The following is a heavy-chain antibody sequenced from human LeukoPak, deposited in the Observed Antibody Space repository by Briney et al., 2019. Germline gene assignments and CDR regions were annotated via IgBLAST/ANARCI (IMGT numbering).Heavy chain of an antibody. Sequence: KASETLSLTCIVSGGSISNYHWNWIRQPPGKGLEWIGYIYSSGSTNYNPSLKSRVSISVDTAKNQFSLKLSSVTAADTAVYYCARGAVLSVATRRVVDYWGQGTLVTVSS. CDR2: IYSSGST. D-gene: IGHD6-6*01. CDR3: ARGAVLSVATRRVVDY. J-gene: IGHJ4*02. V-gene: IGHV4-59*08. CDR1: GGSISNYH.